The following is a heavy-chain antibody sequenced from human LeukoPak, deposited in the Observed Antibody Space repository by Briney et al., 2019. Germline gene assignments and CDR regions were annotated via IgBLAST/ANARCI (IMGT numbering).Heavy chain of an antibody. D-gene: IGHD3-3*01. J-gene: IGHJ4*02. CDR3: AREDNLMDFWSGYSDY. Sequence: GASVKVSCKASGYTFTSYAISWVRQAPGQGLEWMGWISTCNGHTNCAQKLQGRVTMTTDTSTSTAYMELRSLRSDDTAVYYCAREDNLMDFWSGYSDYWGQGTLVTVSS. CDR1: GYTFTSYA. V-gene: IGHV1-18*01. CDR2: ISTCNGHT.